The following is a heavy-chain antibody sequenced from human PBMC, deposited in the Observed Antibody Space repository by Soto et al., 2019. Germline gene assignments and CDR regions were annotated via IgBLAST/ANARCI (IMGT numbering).Heavy chain of an antibody. Sequence: PSETLSLTCAVYGGSFSGYYWSWIRQPPGKGLEWIGEINHSGSTNYNPSLKSRVTISVDTSKNQFSLKLSSVTAADTAVYYCARWGGLRFLEWLPNTLYYYHGMDAWAQGTTVNVSS. CDR1: GGSFSGYY. V-gene: IGHV4-34*01. D-gene: IGHD3-3*01. CDR2: INHSGST. J-gene: IGHJ6*02. CDR3: ARWGGLRFLEWLPNTLYYYHGMDA.